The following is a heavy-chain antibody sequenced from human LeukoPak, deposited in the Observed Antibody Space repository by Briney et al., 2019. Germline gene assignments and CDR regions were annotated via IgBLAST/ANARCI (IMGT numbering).Heavy chain of an antibody. CDR2: IIPIFGTA. CDR1: GGTFSSYA. D-gene: IGHD2-2*01. Sequence: SVKVSCKASGGTFSSYAISWVRQAPGQGLEWMGRIIPIFGTANYAQKFQGRVTVTTDESTSTAYMELSSLRSEDTAVYYCARDPIVVVPAAISPHLDYWGQGTLVTVSS. J-gene: IGHJ4*02. V-gene: IGHV1-69*05. CDR3: ARDPIVVVPAAISPHLDY.